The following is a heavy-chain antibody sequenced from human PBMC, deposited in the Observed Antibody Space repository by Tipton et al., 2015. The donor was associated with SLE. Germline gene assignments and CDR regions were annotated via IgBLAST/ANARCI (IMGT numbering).Heavy chain of an antibody. CDR3: ARIHPNNYGDYGPFDY. Sequence: LRLSCTVSSYSISSGYYWGWIRQPPGKGLEWIGSIYHSGSIYYSGNTYYNPSLESRVTISADTFKNQFSLKVTPVTAADTAVYFCARIHPNNYGDYGPFDYWGQGILVTVSS. D-gene: IGHD4-17*01. V-gene: IGHV4-38-2*02. CDR1: SYSISSGYY. J-gene: IGHJ4*02. CDR2: IYYSGNT.